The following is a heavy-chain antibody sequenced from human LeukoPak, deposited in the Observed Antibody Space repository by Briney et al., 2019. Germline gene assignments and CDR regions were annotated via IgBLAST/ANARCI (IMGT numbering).Heavy chain of an antibody. CDR3: ARGNVVSLPHL. CDR2: INSDGSST. D-gene: IGHD2-8*01. Sequence: GGSLRLSRAASGFTFSSYWMHWVRQAPGKGLEWVSGINSDGSSTSYADSVKGRFTISRDNAKNALYLQMNSLRAEATAVYYCARGNVVSLPHLWGGGTVVSVSS. J-gene: IGHJ4*02. V-gene: IGHV3-74*01. CDR1: GFTFSSYW.